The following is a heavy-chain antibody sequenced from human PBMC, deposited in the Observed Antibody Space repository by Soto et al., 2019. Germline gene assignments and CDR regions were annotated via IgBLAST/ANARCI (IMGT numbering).Heavy chain of an antibody. D-gene: IGHD3-10*01. J-gene: IGHJ4*02. CDR2: IIPIFGTA. CDR3: ASWDTMVRGAYNDKSYDY. CDR1: GGTFSSYA. V-gene: IGHV1-69*01. Sequence: QVQLVQSGAEVKKPGSSVKVSCKASGGTFSSYAISWVRQAPGQGLEWMGGIIPIFGTANYAQKFQGRVTITADESTSTAYMELSSLRSEDTAVYYCASWDTMVRGAYNDKSYDYWGQGTLVTVSS.